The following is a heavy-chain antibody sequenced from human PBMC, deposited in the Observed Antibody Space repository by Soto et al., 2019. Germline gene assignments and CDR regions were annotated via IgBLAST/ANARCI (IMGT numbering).Heavy chain of an antibody. D-gene: IGHD2-8*01. Sequence: ASVKVSCKASGYTFTRYGISWVRQAPGQGLEWMGWISGYNGDTNYAQKFQDRVSMTIDTSTGTAYMELRSLTSDDTAIYYCAKNGQPPYYYYGLDVGGQGTKVTVSS. J-gene: IGHJ6*02. CDR1: GYTFTRYG. CDR2: ISGYNGDT. V-gene: IGHV1-18*01. CDR3: AKNGQPPYYYYGLDV.